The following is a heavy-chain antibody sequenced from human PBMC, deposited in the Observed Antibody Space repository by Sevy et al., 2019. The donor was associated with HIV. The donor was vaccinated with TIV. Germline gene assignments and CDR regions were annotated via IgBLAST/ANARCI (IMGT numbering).Heavy chain of an antibody. J-gene: IGHJ4*02. CDR3: ARSRAITGTFDY. V-gene: IGHV4-59*01. CDR2: ISYSGST. CDR1: GGSISGYY. Sequence: SETLSLTCTVSGGSISGYYWSWIRQPPGKGLEWIRYISYSGSTNYNPSLKSRVTISVDTSKNEFSLKLSAVTAADTAVYYCARSRAITGTFDYWGQGTLVTVSS. D-gene: IGHD1-20*01.